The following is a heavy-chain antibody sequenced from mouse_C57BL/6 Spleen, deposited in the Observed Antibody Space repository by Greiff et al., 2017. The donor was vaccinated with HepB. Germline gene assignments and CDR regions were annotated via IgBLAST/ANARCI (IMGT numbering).Heavy chain of an antibody. J-gene: IGHJ3*01. D-gene: IGHD4-1*01. V-gene: IGHV1-50*01. CDR2: IDPSDSYT. CDR1: GYTFTSYW. CDR3: AANWGWFAY. Sequence: VQLQQPGAELVKPGASVKLSCKASGYTFTSYWMQWVKQRPGQGLEWIGEIDPSDSYTNYNQKFKGKATLTVDTSSSTAYMQLSSLTSEDSAVYYCAANWGWFAYWGQGTLVTVSA.